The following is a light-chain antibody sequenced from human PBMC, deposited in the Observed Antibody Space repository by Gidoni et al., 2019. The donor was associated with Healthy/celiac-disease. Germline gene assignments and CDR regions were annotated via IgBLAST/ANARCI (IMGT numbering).Light chain of an antibody. CDR3: QQYNSYSTWT. CDR1: QGISSW. Sequence: DIQMTQSPSTLSASVGDRVTITCRASQGISSWLAWYQQKPGKAPKLLIYKASSLESGVPSRFGGSGSGTEFTLTISSLQPDDFATYYCQQYNSYSTWTFGQGTKVEIK. J-gene: IGKJ1*01. V-gene: IGKV1-5*03. CDR2: KAS.